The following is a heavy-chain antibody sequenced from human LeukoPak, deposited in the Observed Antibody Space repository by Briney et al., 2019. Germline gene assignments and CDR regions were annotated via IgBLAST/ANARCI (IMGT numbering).Heavy chain of an antibody. Sequence: ASVKVSCKASGYTFISYGISWVRQAPGQGLEWMGWISAYNGNTNYAQKLQGRVTMTTDTSTSTAYMELRSLRSDDTAVYYCALIAVAGYFDPWGQGTLVTVSS. CDR2: ISAYNGNT. CDR1: GYTFISYG. D-gene: IGHD6-13*01. CDR3: ALIAVAGYFDP. J-gene: IGHJ5*02. V-gene: IGHV1-18*04.